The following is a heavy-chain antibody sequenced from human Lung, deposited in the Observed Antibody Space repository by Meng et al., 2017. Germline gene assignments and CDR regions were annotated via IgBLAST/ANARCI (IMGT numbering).Heavy chain of an antibody. Sequence: QVQLVQSGAEGKKPVASLKVSCKASDYTFTGYGVCWVRQAPGQGLEWMAWLGAHPGDTSHAPKFLGRVTVTADTATATAYMELRSLRSDDTAVYYCARGTPGRSYCDYSVLGTLVTVSS. CDR3: ARGTPGRSYCDY. V-gene: IGHV1-18*04. J-gene: IGHJ4*02. D-gene: IGHD3-10*01. CDR2: LGAHPGDT. CDR1: DYTFTGYG.